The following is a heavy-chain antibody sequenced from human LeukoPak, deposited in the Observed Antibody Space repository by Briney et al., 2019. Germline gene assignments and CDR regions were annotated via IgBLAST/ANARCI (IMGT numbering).Heavy chain of an antibody. CDR3: ARQVYSSSWSYYFDY. J-gene: IGHJ4*02. Sequence: ASQTLSLTCTVSGDSISSGGYYWSWIRQPPGRGLEWIGSIHYSGSTSYNSSLKSRVTISVDTSKNQFSLKLSSVTPADSAVYYCARQVYSSSWSYYFDYWGQGILVTVSS. D-gene: IGHD6-13*01. CDR2: IHYSGST. V-gene: IGHV4-61*08. CDR1: GDSISSGGYY.